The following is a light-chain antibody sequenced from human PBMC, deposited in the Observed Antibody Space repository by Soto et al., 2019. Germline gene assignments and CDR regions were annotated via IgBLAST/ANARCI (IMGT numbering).Light chain of an antibody. J-gene: IGLJ1*01. CDR1: SSDVGGYDY. Sequence: QSALTQPASVSGSPGQSIAISCTGTSSDVGGYDYVSWYQQHPDKAPKLMIYEVTRPSWVSNRFSGSKSGNTASLTISGLQPEDEADYYCSSHTSGSTRVFGSGTKVTVL. V-gene: IGLV2-14*01. CDR2: EVT. CDR3: SSHTSGSTRV.